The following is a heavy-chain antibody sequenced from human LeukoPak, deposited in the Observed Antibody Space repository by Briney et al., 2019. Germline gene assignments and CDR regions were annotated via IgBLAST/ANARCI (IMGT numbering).Heavy chain of an antibody. CDR3: ARDRFNYYDSSGHHATFDY. D-gene: IGHD3-22*01. J-gene: IGHJ4*02. Sequence: PSQTLSLTCTVSGGSISSGASDWGWIRQHPKRGLEWVGYINHSGSTYYNPSLGSRVTISVDTSKNQFSLKLSSVTAADTAVYYCARDRFNYYDSSGHHATFDYWGQGTLVTVSS. CDR1: GGSISSGASD. V-gene: IGHV4-31*03. CDR2: INHSGST.